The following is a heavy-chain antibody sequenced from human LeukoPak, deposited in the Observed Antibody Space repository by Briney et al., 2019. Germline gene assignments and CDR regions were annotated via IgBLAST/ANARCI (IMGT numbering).Heavy chain of an antibody. Sequence: GGSLRLSCAASGLTFSSYAMHWVRQAPGKGLEYVSAISSNGGSTYYANSVKGRFTISRDNSKNTLYLQMGSLRAEDMAVYYCARDAYCGGDCYSGNFDYWGQGTLVTVSS. CDR3: ARDAYCGGDCYSGNFDY. V-gene: IGHV3-64*01. CDR1: GLTFSSYA. CDR2: ISSNGGST. D-gene: IGHD2-21*02. J-gene: IGHJ4*02.